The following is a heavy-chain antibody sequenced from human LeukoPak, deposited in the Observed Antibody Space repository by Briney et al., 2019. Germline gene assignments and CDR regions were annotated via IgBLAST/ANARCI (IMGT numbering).Heavy chain of an antibody. D-gene: IGHD3-22*01. Sequence: PSETLSLTCTVSGASISSYYWSWIRQPPGKGLEWIGYIYYSGSTNYNPSLRSRVTISVDTSKNQFSLKLSSVTAADTAVYYCAREGLLPGSFDYWGQGTLVTVSS. CDR2: IYYSGST. CDR3: AREGLLPGSFDY. CDR1: GASISSYY. J-gene: IGHJ4*02. V-gene: IGHV4-59*01.